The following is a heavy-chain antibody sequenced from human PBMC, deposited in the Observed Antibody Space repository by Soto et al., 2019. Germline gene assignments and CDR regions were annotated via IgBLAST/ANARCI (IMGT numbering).Heavy chain of an antibody. D-gene: IGHD3-10*01. Sequence: SETLSLTCTVSGGSISSGDYYWSWIRQPPGKGLEWIGYIYYSGSTYYNPSLKSRVTISVDTSKNQFSLKLSSVTAADTAVYYCAREDYYGSGSYSPFDYWGQGTLVTVSS. CDR1: GGSISSGDYY. V-gene: IGHV4-30-4*01. J-gene: IGHJ4*02. CDR2: IYYSGST. CDR3: AREDYYGSGSYSPFDY.